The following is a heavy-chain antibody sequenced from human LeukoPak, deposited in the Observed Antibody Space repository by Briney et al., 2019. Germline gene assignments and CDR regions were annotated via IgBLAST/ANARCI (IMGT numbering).Heavy chain of an antibody. Sequence: GGSLGLSCAASGFTFSSYWMNWARQAPGKGLEWVAHINPDGRDTYYVDSVKGRFTISRDNSKNTLYLQMNSLRAEDTAVYYCARDLGYSRPLNDAFDIWGQGTMVTVSS. CDR1: GFTFSSYW. V-gene: IGHV3-7*01. D-gene: IGHD5-18*01. CDR3: ARDLGYSRPLNDAFDI. J-gene: IGHJ3*02. CDR2: INPDGRDT.